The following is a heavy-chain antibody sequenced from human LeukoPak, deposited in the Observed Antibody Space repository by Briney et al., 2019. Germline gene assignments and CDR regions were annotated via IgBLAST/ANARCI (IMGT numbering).Heavy chain of an antibody. CDR2: IRSSFSSI. D-gene: IGHD1-26*01. J-gene: IGHJ4*02. Sequence: GGSLRLSCAASGFTFSSYSMNWVRQAPGKGLEWVSYIRSSFSSILYADSVKGRFTISRDNSKNTLYLQMNSLRAEDTAVYYCARGKYSGSYYYFDYWGQGTLVTVSS. CDR1: GFTFSSYS. V-gene: IGHV3-48*01. CDR3: ARGKYSGSYYYFDY.